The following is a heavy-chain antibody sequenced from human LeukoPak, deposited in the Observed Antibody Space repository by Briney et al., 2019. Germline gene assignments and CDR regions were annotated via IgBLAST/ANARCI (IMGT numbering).Heavy chain of an antibody. CDR1: GGTFSSYA. Sequence: SVKVSCKASGGTFSSYAISWVRQAPGQGLEWMGGIIPIFGTANYAQKFQGRVTITADKSTSTAYMELSSLRSEDTAVYYCARGSRWLQLVSFDYWGQGTLVTVSS. CDR2: IIPIFGTA. CDR3: ARGSRWLQLVSFDY. V-gene: IGHV1-69*06. J-gene: IGHJ4*02. D-gene: IGHD5-24*01.